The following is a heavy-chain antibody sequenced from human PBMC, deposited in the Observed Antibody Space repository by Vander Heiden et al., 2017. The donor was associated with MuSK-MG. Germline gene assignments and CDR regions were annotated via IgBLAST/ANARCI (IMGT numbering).Heavy chain of an antibody. CDR2: ISWNSGSI. J-gene: IGHJ6*03. V-gene: IGHV3-9*01. CDR1: GFTFDDYA. CDR3: AKGMYYYYYMDV. Sequence: EVQLVESGGGLVQPGRSLRLSCAASGFTFDDYAMHWVRQAPGKGLEWVSGISWNSGSIGYADSVKGRFTISRDNAKNSLYLQMNSLRAEDTALYYCAKGMYYYYYMDVWGKGTTVTVSS.